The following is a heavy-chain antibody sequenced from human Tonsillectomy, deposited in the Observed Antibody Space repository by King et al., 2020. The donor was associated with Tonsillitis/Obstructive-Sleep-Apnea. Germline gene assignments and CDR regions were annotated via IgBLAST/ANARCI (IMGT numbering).Heavy chain of an antibody. CDR2: INHSGST. V-gene: IGHV4-34*01. CDR3: ARGRNFMTTVTRVYYGMDV. J-gene: IGHJ6*02. CDR1: GGSFSGYY. Sequence: QVQLQQWGAGLLKPSETLSLTCAVYGGSFSGYYWIWIRQPPGKGLEWIVEINHSGSTNYNPSLKSRVTISVDTSKNQFSLKLSSVTAADTAVYYCARGRNFMTTVTRVYYGMDVWGQGTTVTV. D-gene: IGHD4-11*01.